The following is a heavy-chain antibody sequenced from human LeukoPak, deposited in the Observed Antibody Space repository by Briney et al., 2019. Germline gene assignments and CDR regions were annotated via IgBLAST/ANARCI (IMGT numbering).Heavy chain of an antibody. CDR2: IYPADSDI. CDR3: ARQEYCSGGSCYTWFDP. J-gene: IGHJ5*02. V-gene: IGHV5-51*01. Sequence: GESLKISCKGSGYSFTSYWIGWVRQMPGKGLEWMGIIYPADSDIRYGPSFQGQVTISADKSISTAYLQWSSLKASDTAMYYCARQEYCSGGSCYTWFDPWGQGTLVTVSS. D-gene: IGHD2-15*01. CDR1: GYSFTSYW.